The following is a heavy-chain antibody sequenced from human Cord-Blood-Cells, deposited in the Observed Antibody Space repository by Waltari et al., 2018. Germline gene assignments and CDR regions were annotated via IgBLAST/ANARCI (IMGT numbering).Heavy chain of an antibody. J-gene: IGHJ6*02. CDR2: ISWHSGSI. CDR1: GFTVDDYA. D-gene: IGHD2-15*01. V-gene: IGHV3-9*01. CDR3: PKAGAGYCSAGSCYEASYYYYYGMDV. Sequence: GGGLVQPGRSLRLSCAASGFTVDDYAMHWVRQAPGKGVEGVSGISWHSGSIGYADSVHGRFTISRDNAKNSLYLQRNSLRAEDTALYYSPKAGAGYCSAGSCYEASYYYYYGMDVWGQGTTVTVSS.